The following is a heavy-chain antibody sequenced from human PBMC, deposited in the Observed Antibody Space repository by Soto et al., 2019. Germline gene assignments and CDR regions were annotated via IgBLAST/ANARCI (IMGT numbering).Heavy chain of an antibody. CDR1: GFTLTTYS. J-gene: IGHJ4*02. CDR2: ITSSSSNI. V-gene: IGHV3-21*01. CDR3: VRDRRITMIAGGSDY. Sequence: GGSLRLSCEASGFTLTTYSMNWVRQASGKGLEWVSSITSSSSNIHYADSVKGRFTISRDNARNSLYLQMNSLRAEDTAVYYCVRDRRITMIAGGSDYWGQGTLVTVSS. D-gene: IGHD3-22*01.